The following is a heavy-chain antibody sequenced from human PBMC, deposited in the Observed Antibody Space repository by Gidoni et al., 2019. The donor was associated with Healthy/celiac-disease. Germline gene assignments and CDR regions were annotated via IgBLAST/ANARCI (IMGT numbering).Heavy chain of an antibody. CDR2: ISSNGGST. CDR3: VKDITGIAVAGIGDWFDP. V-gene: IGHV3-64D*06. Sequence: EVQLVESGGGLVQPGGSLSLSCSASGFTFSSYAMHWVRQAPGKGLEYVSAISSNGGSTYYADSVKGRFTISRDNSKNTLYLQMSSLRAEDTAVYYCVKDITGIAVAGIGDWFDPWGQGTLVTVSS. J-gene: IGHJ5*02. CDR1: GFTFSSYA. D-gene: IGHD6-19*01.